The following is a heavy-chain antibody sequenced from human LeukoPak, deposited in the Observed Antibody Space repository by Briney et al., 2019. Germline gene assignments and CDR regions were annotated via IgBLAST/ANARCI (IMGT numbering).Heavy chain of an antibody. D-gene: IGHD3-10*01. J-gene: IGHJ4*02. Sequence: PSETLSLTCTVSGGSISSYYWSWIRQPPGKGLEWIGYIYYSGSTNYNPSLKSRVTISVDMSKNQFSLKLSSVTAADTAVYYCTRGIPKYYYGSGPLDYWGQGTLVTVSS. CDR1: GGSISSYY. CDR2: IYYSGST. V-gene: IGHV4-59*01. CDR3: TRGIPKYYYGSGPLDY.